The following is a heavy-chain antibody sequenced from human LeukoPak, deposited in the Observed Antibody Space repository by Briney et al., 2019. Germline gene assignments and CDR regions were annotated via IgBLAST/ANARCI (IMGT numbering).Heavy chain of an antibody. J-gene: IGHJ4*02. CDR2: IYYSGST. D-gene: IGHD5-12*01. CDR3: ARRASGGYGHYFDY. Sequence: SETLSLTCTVSGGSGASISSGGYYWSWIRQPPEKGLEWIGYIYYSGSTNYNPSLKSRVTISVDTSKNQFSLSLTSVIAADTAVYYCARRASGGYGHYFDYWGQGALVTVSS. CDR1: GGSGASISSGGYY. V-gene: IGHV4-61*08.